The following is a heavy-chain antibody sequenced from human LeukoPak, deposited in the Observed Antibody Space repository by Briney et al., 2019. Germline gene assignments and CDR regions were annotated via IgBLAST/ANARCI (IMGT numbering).Heavy chain of an antibody. J-gene: IGHJ4*02. Sequence: GSLRLSCAASGFTFRSYAMHWARQAPGKGLEWVAVISYDGSNIYYAASVKGRFTISRDNSKTTLYLQMNSLRAEDTAVYYCANAILTGYQFDYWGQGTLVTVSS. V-gene: IGHV3-30*04. D-gene: IGHD3-9*01. CDR2: ISYDGSNI. CDR1: GFTFRSYA. CDR3: ANAILTGYQFDY.